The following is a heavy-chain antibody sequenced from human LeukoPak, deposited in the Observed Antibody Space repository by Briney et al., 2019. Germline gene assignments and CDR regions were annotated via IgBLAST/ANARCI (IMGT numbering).Heavy chain of an antibody. CDR3: ARDSSSWYSGWFDP. J-gene: IGHJ5*02. D-gene: IGHD6-13*01. CDR2: IYYSGST. Sequence: SETLSLTCTVSGGSVSSYYWSWIRQPPGKGLEWIGYIYYSGSTNYNPSLKSRVTISVDTSKNQFSLKLSSVTAADTAVYYCARDSSSWYSGWFDPWGQGTLVTVSS. V-gene: IGHV4-59*02. CDR1: GGSVSSYY.